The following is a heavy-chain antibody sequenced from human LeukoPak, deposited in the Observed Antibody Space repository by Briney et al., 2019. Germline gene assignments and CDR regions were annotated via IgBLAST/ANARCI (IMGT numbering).Heavy chain of an antibody. Sequence: GGSLRLSCAASGFTFNTYSMNWVRQAPGKGLEWVSFIFRSGSSIYYADSVKGRFTISRDNAKNSLYLQMNSLRAEDTAVYYCARAVGAIRVIDYYYYYMDVWGKGTTVTVSS. V-gene: IGHV3-21*01. CDR1: GFTFNTYS. D-gene: IGHD3-10*01. CDR2: IFRSGSSI. J-gene: IGHJ6*03. CDR3: ARAVGAIRVIDYYYYYMDV.